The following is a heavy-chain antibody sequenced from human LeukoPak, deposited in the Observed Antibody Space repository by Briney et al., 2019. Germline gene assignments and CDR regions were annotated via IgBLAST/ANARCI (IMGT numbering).Heavy chain of an antibody. D-gene: IGHD2-15*01. CDR2: ISWISGSI. CDR1: GFTFDDYA. Sequence: PGRSLRLSCAASGFTFDDYAMHWVRQAPGKGLEWVSGISWISGSIGYADSVKGRFTISRDNAKNSLYLQMNSLRAEDTALYYCAKDLKYCSGGSCFRTYFQHWGQGTLVTVSS. V-gene: IGHV3-9*01. J-gene: IGHJ1*01. CDR3: AKDLKYCSGGSCFRTYFQH.